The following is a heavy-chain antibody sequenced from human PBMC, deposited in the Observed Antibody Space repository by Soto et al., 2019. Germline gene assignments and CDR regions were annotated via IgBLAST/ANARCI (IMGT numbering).Heavy chain of an antibody. Sequence: SETLSLTCAVYGGSFSGYYWSWIRQPPGKGLEWIGEINHSGSTNYNPSLKSRVTISVDTSKNQFSLKLSSVTAADTAVYYCARGPRRRGIGYYYGMDVWGQGTTVTVSS. D-gene: IGHD2-21*01. J-gene: IGHJ6*02. CDR1: GGSFSGYY. CDR3: ARGPRRRGIGYYYGMDV. CDR2: INHSGST. V-gene: IGHV4-34*01.